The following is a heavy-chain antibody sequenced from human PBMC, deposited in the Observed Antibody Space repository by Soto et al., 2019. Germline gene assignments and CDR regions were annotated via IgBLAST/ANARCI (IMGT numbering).Heavy chain of an antibody. J-gene: IGHJ4*02. CDR1: GDTFTFYS. V-gene: IGHV1-69*02. CDR3: ASSYGSGYRAFDY. Sequence: QVQLVQSGAEVKKPGSSVRVSCKASGDTFTFYSINWVRQAPGLGLEWMGRINPILSMSNYAQRFQGRVTMTAYKSRSTAYMELSSLRSEDTAMYYCASSYGSGYRAFDYWGQGALVTVSS. CDR2: INPILSMS. D-gene: IGHD3-10*01.